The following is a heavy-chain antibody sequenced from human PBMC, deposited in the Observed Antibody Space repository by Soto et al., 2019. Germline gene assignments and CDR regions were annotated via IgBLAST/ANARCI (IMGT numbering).Heavy chain of an antibody. CDR1: GYTLTELS. D-gene: IGHD3-9*01. CDR2: FDPEDGET. V-gene: IGHV1-24*01. Sequence: ASVKVSCKVSGYTLTELSMHWVRQAPGKGLEWMGGFDPEDGETIYAQKFQGRVTMTEDTSTDTAYMELSSLRSEDMAVYYCATAYDILTGYPSWAYYYYGMDVWGQGTTVTVSS. J-gene: IGHJ6*02. CDR3: ATAYDILTGYPSWAYYYYGMDV.